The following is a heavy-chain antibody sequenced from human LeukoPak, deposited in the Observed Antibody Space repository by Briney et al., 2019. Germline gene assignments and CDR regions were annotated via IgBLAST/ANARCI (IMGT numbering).Heavy chain of an antibody. CDR3: ARQTTVTTQSDY. V-gene: IGHV5-10-1*01. CDR1: GYIFSNHW. J-gene: IGHJ4*02. D-gene: IGHD4-17*01. CDR2: IDPIDSYT. Sequence: GESLRISCKGSGYIFSNHWISWVRQMPGKGLEWMGRIDPIDSYTNYSPSFQGHVTMSVDKSTSTAYLQWSSLKASDTAMYYCARQTTVTTQSDYWGQGTLVTVSS.